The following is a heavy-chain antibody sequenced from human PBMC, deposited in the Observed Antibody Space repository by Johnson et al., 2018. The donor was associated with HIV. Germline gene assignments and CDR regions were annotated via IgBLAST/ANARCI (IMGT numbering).Heavy chain of an antibody. J-gene: IGHJ3*02. Sequence: QVRLVESGGGVVQPGKSLTLSCVSSGLSFSNLGIHWVRQAPGKRPEWVAVISFDGNLKKYADSVKGRFTISRDNSKNSLYLQMNSLRAEDTAVYYCVREEGNDILTRGDAFDIWGQGTLVTVSS. CDR3: VREEGNDILTRGDAFDI. D-gene: IGHD3-9*01. V-gene: IGHV3-33*08. CDR1: GLSFSNLG. CDR2: ISFDGNLK.